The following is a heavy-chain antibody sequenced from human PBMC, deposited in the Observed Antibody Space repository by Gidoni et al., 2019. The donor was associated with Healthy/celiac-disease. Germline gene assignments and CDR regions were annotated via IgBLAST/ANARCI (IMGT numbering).Heavy chain of an antibody. Sequence: QLQLVESGGGVVQPGWSLRLSCAASGFTFSSYGMHWVRQAPGKGLGWVAVIWYDGSNKYYADSVKGRFTISRDNSKNTLYLQMNSLRAEDTAVYYCARGSDYGDYWGQGTLVTVSS. V-gene: IGHV3-33*01. CDR3: ARGSDYGDY. J-gene: IGHJ4*02. CDR1: GFTFSSYG. CDR2: IWYDGSNK.